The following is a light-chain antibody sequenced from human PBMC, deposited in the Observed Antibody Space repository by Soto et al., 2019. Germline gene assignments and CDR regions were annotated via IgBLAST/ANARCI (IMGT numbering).Light chain of an antibody. CDR3: LQDHNYQWT. J-gene: IGKJ2*02. CDR1: QGISSY. CDR2: AAS. Sequence: AIQLTQSPSSLSASVGDRVTITCRASQGISSYLALYQQKPGKAPKLLIYAASNLQTEVPSRFSGSGSGTDFTLTISNLQAEDFATYYCLQDHNYQWTFGQGTRLEIK. V-gene: IGKV1-6*01.